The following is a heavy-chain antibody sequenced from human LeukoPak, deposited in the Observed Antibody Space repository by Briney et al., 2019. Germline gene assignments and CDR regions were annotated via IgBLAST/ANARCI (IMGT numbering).Heavy chain of an antibody. V-gene: IGHV4-4*07. Sequence: SETLSLTCTVSGGSISSYYWSWIRQPAGKGLEWIGRIYTSGSTNYNPSLKSRVPISVGTSKKQCSLKLSSATAADTAVYYCARGNYGSGSYYNPRPYYYYYYGMDVWGQGTTVTVSS. CDR1: GGSISSYY. J-gene: IGHJ6*02. CDR3: ARGNYGSGSYYNPRPYYYYYYGMDV. D-gene: IGHD3-10*01. CDR2: IYTSGST.